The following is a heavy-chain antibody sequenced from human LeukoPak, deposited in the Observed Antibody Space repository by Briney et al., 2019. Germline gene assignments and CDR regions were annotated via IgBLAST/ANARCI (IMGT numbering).Heavy chain of an antibody. V-gene: IGHV3-48*03. D-gene: IGHD2-15*01. Sequence: GGSLRLSCAASGFRFSHYEMNWVRQAPGKGLDWVSGISASATTIYYADSVKGRFTISRDNAKNSLYLQMNSLREDTAVYYCARGWGERGKCRGGTCNNPQFDYWGRGTLVTVSS. CDR1: GFRFSHYE. J-gene: IGHJ4*02. CDR2: ISASATTI. CDR3: ARGWGERGKCRGGTCNNPQFDY.